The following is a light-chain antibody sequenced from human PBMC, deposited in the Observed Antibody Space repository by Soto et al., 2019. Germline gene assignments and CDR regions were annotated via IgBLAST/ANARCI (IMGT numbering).Light chain of an antibody. CDR3: SSYTGDRHFYV. J-gene: IGLJ1*01. CDR2: EVT. Sequence: QSVLTQPPSASGSPGQSVSISCTGTGSDVGTYNFVSWYQQHPGKAPKLLIYEVTKRPSGVPDRFSGSKSGSTASLTVSGLQAEDEAEYFCSSYTGDRHFYVFGTGTKVTVL. CDR1: GSDVGTYNF. V-gene: IGLV2-8*01.